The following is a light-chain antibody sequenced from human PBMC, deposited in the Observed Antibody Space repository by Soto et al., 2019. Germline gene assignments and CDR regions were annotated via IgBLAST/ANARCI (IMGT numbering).Light chain of an antibody. CDR3: QQYDNLGYT. Sequence: DIQMTQSPSSLSASVGDRVTITCQASQDISNYLNWFQQKPGKAPKLLIYDASNLETGVPSRFSGSGSGTDFTFTIISLQPEDIATYSCQQYDNLGYTFGQGTKPEIK. CDR2: DAS. V-gene: IGKV1-33*01. CDR1: QDISNY. J-gene: IGKJ2*01.